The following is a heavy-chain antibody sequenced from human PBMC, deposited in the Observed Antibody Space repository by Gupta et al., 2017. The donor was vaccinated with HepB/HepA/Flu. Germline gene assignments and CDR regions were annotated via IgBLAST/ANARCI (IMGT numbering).Heavy chain of an antibody. Sequence: QVQLVQSGAEVKKPGASVKVSCKASGSSFTGQQIHWVRQAPGQGLEWMGWINPNSGGTNYAKKFQDWVTMSRDTSISTAYMELRSLKSDDTAIYYCARGGGIALEFDYWGQGTLVTVSS. CDR1: GSSFTGQQ. J-gene: IGHJ4*02. CDR3: ARGGGIALEFDY. V-gene: IGHV1-2*04. CDR2: INPNSGGT. D-gene: IGHD6-13*01.